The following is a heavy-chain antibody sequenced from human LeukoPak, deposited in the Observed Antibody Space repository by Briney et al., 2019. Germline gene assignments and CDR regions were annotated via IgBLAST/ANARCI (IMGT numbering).Heavy chain of an antibody. CDR3: ARAPAEIGGYYPEYFRH. V-gene: IGHV3-74*01. J-gene: IGHJ1*01. CDR1: GFTFSRYW. D-gene: IGHD3-22*01. Sequence: PGGSLRLSCAASGFTFSRYWMHWVRQAPGKGLVWVSCIKSDGSTNYADSVKGRFTISRDSAKNTVSLQMNSLRAEDTGVYYCARAPAEIGGYYPEYFRHWGQGTLVTVSS. CDR2: IKSDGST.